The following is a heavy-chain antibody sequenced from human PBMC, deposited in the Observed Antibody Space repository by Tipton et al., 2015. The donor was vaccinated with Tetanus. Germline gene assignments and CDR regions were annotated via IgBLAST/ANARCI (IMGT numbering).Heavy chain of an antibody. Sequence: TLSLTCTVSGASITNYYWSWIRQPPGKGLEWIGYISYSGSTNYNPSLKSRVTVSADTSKNQFSLILSSVTAAGTAVFYCARHRLHSGSAYYSPAFDIWGQGTLVTVSS. J-gene: IGHJ3*02. V-gene: IGHV4-59*08. CDR3: ARHRLHSGSAYYSPAFDI. CDR1: GASITNYY. D-gene: IGHD3-22*01. CDR2: ISYSGST.